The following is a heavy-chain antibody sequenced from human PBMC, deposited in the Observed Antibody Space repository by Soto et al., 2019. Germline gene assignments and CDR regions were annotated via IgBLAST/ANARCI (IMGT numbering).Heavy chain of an antibody. CDR3: ARGPQANIY. J-gene: IGHJ4*02. CDR2: ISNDGSNK. CDR1: GFSFSNYA. V-gene: IGHV3-30-3*01. Sequence: QVHLVESGGGVVQPGRSLRLSCAASGFSFSNYAMHWLRQAPGEGLEWVAVISNDGSNKFFADSVKGRFFISRDNSNNTLILGIDRQRPRHTAVDYCARGPQANIYLVQGSLV.